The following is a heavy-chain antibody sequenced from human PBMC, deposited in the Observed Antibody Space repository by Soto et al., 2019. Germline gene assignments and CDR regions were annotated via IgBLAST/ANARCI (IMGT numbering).Heavy chain of an antibody. CDR2: IYYSGST. CDR3: AREGCSGGSCYSDKNILWFDP. J-gene: IGHJ5*02. V-gene: IGHV4-31*03. Sequence: LSLTCTVSGGSISSGGYYWSWIRQHPGKGLEWIGYIYYSGSTYYNPSLKSRVTISVDTSKNQFSLKLSSVTAADTAVYYCAREGCSGGSCYSDKNILWFDPWGQGTLVTVSS. CDR1: GGSISSGGYY. D-gene: IGHD2-15*01.